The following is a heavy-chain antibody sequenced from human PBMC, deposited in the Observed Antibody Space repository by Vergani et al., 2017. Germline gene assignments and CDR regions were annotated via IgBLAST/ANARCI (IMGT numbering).Heavy chain of an antibody. J-gene: IGHJ6*02. CDR2: IIPIFGTA. Sequence: QVQLVQSGAEVKKPGSSVKVSCKASGGTFSSYAISWVRQAPGQGLEWIGGIIPIFGTANYAQTLQGRVTITADESTSTAYMELSSLRSEDTAVYYCAVGMVGGVSVMMDCCMDVWGQGTTVTVSS. V-gene: IGHV1-69*12. D-gene: IGHD3-10*01. CDR3: AVGMVGGVSVMMDCCMDV. CDR1: GGTFSSYA.